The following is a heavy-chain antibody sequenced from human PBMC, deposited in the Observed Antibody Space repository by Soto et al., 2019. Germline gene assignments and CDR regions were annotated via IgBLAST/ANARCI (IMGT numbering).Heavy chain of an antibody. CDR3: ARERGGYSYGDY. CDR2: VNIYKGNT. D-gene: IGHD5-18*01. V-gene: IGHV1-18*01. Sequence: QVQLVQSGAEVKKPGASVKVSCKASGYTFTSYGINWVRQAPGQGLEWMGWVNIYKGNTHYAQKLQGRVTMTTDTSTSTAYLEPRSLRSDDTAVYYCARERGGYSYGDYWGQGTQVTVSS. J-gene: IGHJ4*02. CDR1: GYTFTSYG.